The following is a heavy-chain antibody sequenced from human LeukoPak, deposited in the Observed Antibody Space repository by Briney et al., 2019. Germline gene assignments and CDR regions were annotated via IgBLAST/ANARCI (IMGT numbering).Heavy chain of an antibody. V-gene: IGHV1-18*01. D-gene: IGHD3-10*01. Sequence: GASVKVSCKASGYTFTSYGISWVRQAPGQGLEWMGWISAYNGNTNYAQKLQGRVTMTRDTSTSTVYMELSSLRSEDTAVYYCARDPQITLWFGPFYYFDYWGQGTLVTVSS. CDR1: GYTFTSYG. CDR3: ARDPQITLWFGPFYYFDY. J-gene: IGHJ4*02. CDR2: ISAYNGNT.